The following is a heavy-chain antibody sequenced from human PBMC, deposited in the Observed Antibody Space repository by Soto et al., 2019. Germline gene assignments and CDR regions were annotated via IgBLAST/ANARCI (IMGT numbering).Heavy chain of an antibody. J-gene: IGHJ4*02. Sequence: GGSLRLSCAASGFTFSSYGMHWVRQAPGKGLEWVAVISYDGSNKYYADSVKGRFTISRDNSKNTLYLQMNSLRAEDTAVYYCAGSIDYWGQGTLVTVSS. D-gene: IGHD2-15*01. CDR1: GFTFSSYG. CDR2: ISYDGSNK. V-gene: IGHV3-30*03. CDR3: AGSIDY.